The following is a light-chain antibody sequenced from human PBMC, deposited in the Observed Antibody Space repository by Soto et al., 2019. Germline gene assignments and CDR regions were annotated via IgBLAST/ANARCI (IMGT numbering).Light chain of an antibody. J-gene: IGLJ1*01. Sequence: QSALIQPRSASGSPGQSVTISCTGTSSDVGVYKYVSWYRQHPGKAPKLMIYDVITRPSGVPDRFSGSKSDNTASLTISGLQAEDEADYYCCSYAGDYTFVFGSGTKVTVL. CDR2: DVI. CDR3: CSYAGDYTFV. CDR1: SSDVGVYKY. V-gene: IGLV2-11*01.